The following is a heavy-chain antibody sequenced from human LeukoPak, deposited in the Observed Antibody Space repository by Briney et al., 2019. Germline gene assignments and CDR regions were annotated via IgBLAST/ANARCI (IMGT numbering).Heavy chain of an antibody. J-gene: IGHJ4*02. CDR3: ARDVFGKPPMVVY. CDR2: ISSSGNTI. CDR1: EFTFSSFV. D-gene: IGHD3-10*01. Sequence: PGGSLRLSCAASEFTFSSFVMNWVRQAPGKGLEWVSYISSSGNTIYYADSVKGRFTISRDNAKNSLYLQMNSLSGEDPAVYSCARDVFGKPPMVVYWGQGTLVTVSS. V-gene: IGHV3-48*03.